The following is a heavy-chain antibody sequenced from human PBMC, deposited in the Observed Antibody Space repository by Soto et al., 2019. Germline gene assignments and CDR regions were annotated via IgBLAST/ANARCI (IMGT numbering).Heavy chain of an antibody. D-gene: IGHD5-18*01. CDR2: IYYSGST. V-gene: IGHV4-30-4*01. CDR3: ARAPLLKYTYGLRGAFDV. CDR1: GGSISSGDYY. J-gene: IGHJ3*01. Sequence: SETLSLTCTVSGGSISSGDYYWSWIRQPPGKGLEWIGYIYYSGSTYYNPSLKSRVTISVDTSKNQCSLKLSSVTAADTAVYCCARAPLLKYTYGLRGAFDVWGQRTMVT.